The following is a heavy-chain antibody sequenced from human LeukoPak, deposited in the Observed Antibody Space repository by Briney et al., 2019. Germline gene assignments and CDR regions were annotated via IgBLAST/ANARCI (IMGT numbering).Heavy chain of an antibody. V-gene: IGHV3-30-3*01. J-gene: IGHJ3*02. CDR2: ISYDGSNK. D-gene: IGHD6-19*01. CDR3: ARDDFPVAGSPSGAFDI. Sequence: PGRSLRLSCAASGFTFSSYAMHWVRQAPGKGLEGVAVISYDGSNKYYADSVKGRFTISRDNSKNTLYLQMNSLRAEDTAVYYCARDDFPVAGSPSGAFDIWGQGTMVTVSS. CDR1: GFTFSSYA.